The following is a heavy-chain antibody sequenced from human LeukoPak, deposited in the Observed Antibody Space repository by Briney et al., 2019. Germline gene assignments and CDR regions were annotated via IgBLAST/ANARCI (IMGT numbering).Heavy chain of an antibody. J-gene: IGHJ6*03. V-gene: IGHV3-23*01. CDR3: AKGGGCSGGSCYTHYYYYYMDV. CDR2: ISGSGGNT. D-gene: IGHD2-15*01. CDR1: GFTFSSYA. Sequence: GGSLRLSCAASGFTFSSYAMSWVRQAPGKGLEWVSAISGSGGNTYYADSVKGRFTISRDNSKNTLYLQMNSLRAEDMAVYYCAKGGGCSGGSCYTHYYYYYMDVWGKGTTVTVSS.